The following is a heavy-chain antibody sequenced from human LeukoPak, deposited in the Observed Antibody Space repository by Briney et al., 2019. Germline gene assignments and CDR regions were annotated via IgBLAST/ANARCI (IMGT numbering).Heavy chain of an antibody. CDR3: ARELRMVRAERFYYMDV. V-gene: IGHV4-39*07. Sequence: SETLSLTCTVSGGSMSSSSYYWGWIRQPPGKGLEWIGSIYYSGSTYYNPSLKSRVTISVDTSKNQFSLKLSSVTAADTAVYYCARELRMVRAERFYYMDVWGKGTTVTVSS. CDR1: GGSMSSSSYY. CDR2: IYYSGST. J-gene: IGHJ6*03. D-gene: IGHD3-10*01.